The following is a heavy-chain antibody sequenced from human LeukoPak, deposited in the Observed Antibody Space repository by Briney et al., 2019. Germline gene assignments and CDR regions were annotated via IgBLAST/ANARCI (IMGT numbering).Heavy chain of an antibody. CDR3: AKDPPTGGDGYYFDY. Sequence: QAGGSLRLSCAASGFTFSSYAMNWVRQAPGKGLEWVSGISGSGGSPYYADSVKGRFTISRDNSKNTLFLQMNSLRAEDTAVYFCAKDPPTGGDGYYFDYWGQGTLVTVSS. CDR1: GFTFSSYA. V-gene: IGHV3-23*01. J-gene: IGHJ4*02. D-gene: IGHD5-24*01. CDR2: ISGSGGSP.